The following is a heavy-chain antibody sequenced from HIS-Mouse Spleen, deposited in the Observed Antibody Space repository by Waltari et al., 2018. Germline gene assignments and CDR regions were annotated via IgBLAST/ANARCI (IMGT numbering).Heavy chain of an antibody. CDR3: AREIPYSSSWYDWYFDL. V-gene: IGHV4-39*07. CDR2: IYYSGST. J-gene: IGHJ2*01. Sequence: QLQLQESGPGLVKPSETLSLTCTAPGGSINSTSYYLGWIRQPPGKGLGWIGSIYYSGSTYYNPSLKSRVTISVDTSKNQFSLKLSSVTAADTAVYYCAREIPYSSSWYDWYFDLWGRGTLVTVSS. D-gene: IGHD6-13*01. CDR1: GGSINSTSYY.